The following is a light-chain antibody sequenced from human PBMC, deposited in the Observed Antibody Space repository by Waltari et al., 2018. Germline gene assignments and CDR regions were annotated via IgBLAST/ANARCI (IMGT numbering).Light chain of an antibody. Sequence: QSALTQPASVSGSPGQSITISCTGTSRDVGVDNIVSWYHQHPGKAPKLMIYEVSNRPSGVSNRFSGSKSGNTASLTISGLQAEDEADYYCSSYTSSSTVVFGGGTKLTVL. J-gene: IGLJ2*01. CDR3: SSYTSSSTVV. V-gene: IGLV2-14*01. CDR1: SRDVGVDNI. CDR2: EVS.